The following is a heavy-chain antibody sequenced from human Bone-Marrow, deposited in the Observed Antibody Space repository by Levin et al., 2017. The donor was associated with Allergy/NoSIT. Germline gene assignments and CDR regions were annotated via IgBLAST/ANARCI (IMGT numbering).Heavy chain of an antibody. V-gene: IGHV3-30*03. CDR2: ISYDGSSQ. D-gene: IGHD1-1*01. Sequence: AGGSLRLSCAASGFTFGVYGIHWVRQAPGKGLEWVAVISYDGSSQYFADSVKGRFTISRDNSKSTVFLQMNSLRVEDTAMYFCTRTDRGNDPFDMWGQGTMVTVSS. CDR3: TRTDRGNDPFDM. J-gene: IGHJ3*02. CDR1: GFTFGVYG.